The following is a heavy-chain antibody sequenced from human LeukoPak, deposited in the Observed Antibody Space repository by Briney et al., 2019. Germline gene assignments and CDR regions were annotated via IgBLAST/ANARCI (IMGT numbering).Heavy chain of an antibody. V-gene: IGHV4-39*07. CDR3: ARYLQVVAAPFDP. J-gene: IGHJ5*02. CDR1: GGSISSSSYY. Sequence: PSETLSLTCTVSGGSISSSSYYWGWIRQPPGKGLEWIGSIYYSGSTYYNPSLKSRVTISVDTSKNQFSLKLSSVTAADTAVYYCARYLQVVAAPFDPWGQGTLVTVSS. CDR2: IYYSGST. D-gene: IGHD2-15*01.